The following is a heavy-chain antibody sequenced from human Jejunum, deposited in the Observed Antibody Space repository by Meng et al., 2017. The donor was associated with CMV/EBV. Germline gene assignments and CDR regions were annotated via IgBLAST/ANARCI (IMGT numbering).Heavy chain of an antibody. CDR3: AKGHYDVGRNPAGWFDP. CDR2: LYSGGNT. Sequence: VGLGGAGGGLIQPGGSLSLHLAASGFSVNNNYMSWVRQAPGKGLEWVSVLYSGGNTYYADSVKGRFTISRDSSKNTLYLQMNNLGDEDTAVYYCAKGHYDVGRNPAGWFDPWGQGTLVTVSS. CDR1: GFSVNNNY. D-gene: IGHD3-16*01. J-gene: IGHJ5*02. V-gene: IGHV3-53*01.